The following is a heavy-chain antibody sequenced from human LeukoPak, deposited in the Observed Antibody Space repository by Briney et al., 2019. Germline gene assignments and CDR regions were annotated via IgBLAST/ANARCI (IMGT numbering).Heavy chain of an antibody. CDR3: ARAPLDYCSGGSCYMIGAFDI. J-gene: IGHJ3*02. CDR1: GYTFTSYG. D-gene: IGHD2-15*01. V-gene: IGHV1-18*01. CDR2: VSAYSGNT. Sequence: ASVKVSCKASGYTFTSYGISWVRQAPGQGLEWMGWVSAYSGNTNYAQKLQGRVTMTTDTSTSTAYMELRSLRSDDTAVYYCARAPLDYCSGGSCYMIGAFDIWGQGTMVTVSS.